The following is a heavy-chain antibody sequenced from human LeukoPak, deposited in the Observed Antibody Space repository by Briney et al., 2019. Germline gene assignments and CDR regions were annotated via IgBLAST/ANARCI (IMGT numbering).Heavy chain of an antibody. CDR1: GFTFSSYA. CDR3: AREYNGREGFDP. V-gene: IGHV3-30-3*01. D-gene: IGHD5-24*01. CDR2: ISYDGSNK. J-gene: IGHJ5*02. Sequence: GRSLRLSCGASGFTFSSYAMHWVRQAPGKGLEWVALISYDGSNKYYADSVKGRFTISRDNSKNTLCLQMNSLRAEDTAVYYCAREYNGREGFDPWGQGTLVTVSS.